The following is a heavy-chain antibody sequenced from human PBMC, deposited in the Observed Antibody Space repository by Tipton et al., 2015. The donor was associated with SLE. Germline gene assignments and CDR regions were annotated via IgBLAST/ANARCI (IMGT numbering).Heavy chain of an antibody. Sequence: SLRLSCAASGFTFSSYWMSWVRQAPGKGLEWVANIKQDGSEKYYVDSVKGRFTISGDNAKNSLYLQMNSLRAEDTAVYYCARVKVGGNWFDPWGQGTLVTVSS. CDR2: IKQDGSEK. CDR1: GFTFSSYW. V-gene: IGHV3-7*01. D-gene: IGHD2-15*01. CDR3: ARVKVGGNWFDP. J-gene: IGHJ5*02.